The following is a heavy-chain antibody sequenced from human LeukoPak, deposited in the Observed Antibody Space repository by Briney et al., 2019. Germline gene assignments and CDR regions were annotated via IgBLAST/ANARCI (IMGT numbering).Heavy chain of an antibody. V-gene: IGHV3-30*03. CDR2: ISYDGSNK. CDR1: GFTFSSYG. J-gene: IGHJ5*02. Sequence: PGGSLRLSCAASGFTFSSYGMHWVRQAPGKGLEWVAVISYDGSNKYYADSVKGRFTISRDNSKNTLYLQMNSLRAEDTALYYCVRGYKGIRFGVLIGPNGWFDPWGQGTLVTVSS. D-gene: IGHD3-3*01. CDR3: VRGYKGIRFGVLIGPNGWFDP.